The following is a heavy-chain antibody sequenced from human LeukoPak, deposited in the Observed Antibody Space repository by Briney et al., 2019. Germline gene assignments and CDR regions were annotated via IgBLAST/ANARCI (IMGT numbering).Heavy chain of an antibody. D-gene: IGHD2-2*01. CDR1: GGSIPTKNFY. J-gene: IGHJ5*02. CDR2: VFYSGRT. V-gene: IGHV4-39*07. CDR3: ARDPVGAPDIVVVPAAIWFDP. Sequence: ASETLSLTCTVSGGSIPTKNFYWGWIRQPPGKGLEWIGSVFYSGRTYYNPSLKSRVTISVDTSKNQFSLKLSSVTAADTAVYYCARDPVGAPDIVVVPAAIWFDPWGQGTLVTVSS.